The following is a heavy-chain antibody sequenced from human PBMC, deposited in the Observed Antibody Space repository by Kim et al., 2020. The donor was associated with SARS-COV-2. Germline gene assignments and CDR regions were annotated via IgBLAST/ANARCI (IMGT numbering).Heavy chain of an antibody. V-gene: IGHV3-30*18. Sequence: GGYLRLSCAASGFTFSSYGMHWVRQAPGKGLEWVAVISYDGSNKYYADSVKGRFTISRDNSKNTLYLQMNSLRAEDTAVYYCAKAANLMTTVVTPGFDYWGQGTLVTVSS. D-gene: IGHD4-17*01. J-gene: IGHJ4*02. CDR1: GFTFSSYG. CDR2: ISYDGSNK. CDR3: AKAANLMTTVVTPGFDY.